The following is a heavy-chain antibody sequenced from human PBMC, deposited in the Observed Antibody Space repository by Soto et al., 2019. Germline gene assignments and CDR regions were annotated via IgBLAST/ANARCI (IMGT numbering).Heavy chain of an antibody. J-gene: IGHJ6*02. CDR2: IIPISDTT. CDR3: ARSQGSSTSLEIYYYYYYGMDV. V-gene: IGHV1-69*01. D-gene: IGHD2-2*01. Sequence: QVQLVQSGAEVKKPGSSVKVSRKASGGTFSSYAISWVRQAPGQGLEWMGGIIPISDTTNYAQKFQGRVTITADESTSTAYMELSSLRSEDTAVYYCARSQGSSTSLEIYYYYYYGMDVWGQGTTVTVSS. CDR1: GGTFSSYA.